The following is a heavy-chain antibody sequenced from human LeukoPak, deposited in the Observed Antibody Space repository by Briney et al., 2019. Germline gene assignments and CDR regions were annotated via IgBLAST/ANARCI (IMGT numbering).Heavy chain of an antibody. Sequence: GGSLRLSCAASGFTFSSYAMSWVRQAPGKGLEWVSAISGSGGSTYYADSVKGRFTISRDNSKNTLYLQMNSLRAEDTALYYCAKPYRSLNNAFDIWGQGTMVTVSS. CDR2: ISGSGGST. D-gene: IGHD6-13*01. CDR1: GFTFSSYA. J-gene: IGHJ3*02. CDR3: AKPYRSLNNAFDI. V-gene: IGHV3-23*01.